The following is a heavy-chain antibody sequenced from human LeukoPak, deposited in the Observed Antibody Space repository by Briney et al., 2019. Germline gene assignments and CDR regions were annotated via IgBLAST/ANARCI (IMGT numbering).Heavy chain of an antibody. V-gene: IGHV6-1*01. CDR1: GDSVSSNSAA. D-gene: IGHD3-10*01. CDR2: TYYRSKWYN. CDR3: ARNYGSGSSAYYYGMDV. J-gene: IGHJ6*04. Sequence: SQTLSLTCAISGDSVSSNSAAWSWIRQSPSRGLEWLGRTYYRSKWYNDYAVSVKSRITINPDTSKNQFSLQLNSVTPEDTAVYYCARNYGSGSSAYYYGMDVWGKGTTVTVSS.